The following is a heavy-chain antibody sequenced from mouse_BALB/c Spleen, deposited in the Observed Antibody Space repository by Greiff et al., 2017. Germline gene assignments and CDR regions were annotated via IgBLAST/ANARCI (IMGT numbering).Heavy chain of an antibody. CDR3: ARDGNYTRAWFAY. V-gene: IGHV5-4*02. CDR1: GFTFSDYY. Sequence: EVQLVESGGGLVKPGGSLKLSCAASGFTFSDYYMYWVRQTPEKRLEWVATISDGGSYTYYPDSVKGRFTISRDNAKNNLYLQMSSLKSEDTAMYYCARDGNYTRAWFAYWGQGTLVTVSA. D-gene: IGHD2-1*01. CDR2: ISDGGSYT. J-gene: IGHJ3*01.